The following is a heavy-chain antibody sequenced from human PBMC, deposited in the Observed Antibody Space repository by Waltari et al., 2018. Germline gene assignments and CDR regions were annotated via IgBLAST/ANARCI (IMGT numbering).Heavy chain of an antibody. CDR3: AGDARCSSTSCYYYYGMDV. CDR2: ISTSGST. D-gene: IGHD2-2*01. CDR1: VGSISSYY. Sequence: QVQLQESGPGLVKPSETLSLTCTVPVGSISSYYWSWIRQPAGKGLEWIGRISTSGSTTYNPSLQSGVTISVDKSKNQFSLKLGSVTAADTAVYYCAGDARCSSTSCYYYYGMDVWGQGTTVTVSS. V-gene: IGHV4-4*07. J-gene: IGHJ6*02.